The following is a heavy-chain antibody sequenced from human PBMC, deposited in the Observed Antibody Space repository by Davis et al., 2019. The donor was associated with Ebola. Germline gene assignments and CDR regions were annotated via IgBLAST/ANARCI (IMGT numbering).Heavy chain of an antibody. D-gene: IGHD3-3*01. V-gene: IGHV4-4*02. CDR2: IFHSGST. CDR3: ARDTGWS. Sequence: PSETLSLTCAVSGGSISNSYWWRWVRQPPGKGLEWIGEIFHSGSTHYNPSLKSRVPISVDKSENHFSLKLSSVTAADTAVYYCARDTGWSWGQGTLVTVSS. CDR1: GGSISNSYW. J-gene: IGHJ4*02.